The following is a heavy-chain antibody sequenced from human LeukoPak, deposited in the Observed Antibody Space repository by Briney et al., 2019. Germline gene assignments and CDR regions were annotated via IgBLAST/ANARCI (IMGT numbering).Heavy chain of an antibody. Sequence: GGSLRLSCAASGFTFSSYGMHWVRQAPGKGLEWVAFIRYDGSNKYYADSVKGRFTISRDNSKNTLYLQMNSLRAEDTTVYYCAKMGPNIVVVPAASDPHLYFDYWGQGTLVTVSS. CDR2: IRYDGSNK. CDR1: GFTFSSYG. D-gene: IGHD2-2*01. J-gene: IGHJ4*02. CDR3: AKMGPNIVVVPAASDPHLYFDY. V-gene: IGHV3-30*02.